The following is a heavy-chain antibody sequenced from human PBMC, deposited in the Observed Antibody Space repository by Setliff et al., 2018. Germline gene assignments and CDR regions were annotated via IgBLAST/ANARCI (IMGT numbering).Heavy chain of an antibody. J-gene: IGHJ6*03. CDR1: GATFSSYG. V-gene: IGHV1-69*05. CDR2: TIPMFGTT. CDR3: VREGVDSRSSTDYRYYMDV. D-gene: IGHD3-22*01. Sequence: GASVKVSCKASGATFSSYGISWVRQAPGQGLEWMGGTIPMFGTTEYAQKFRGRVTIITDESTSTAFMQLSSLRSEDTAVYYCVREGVDSRSSTDYRYYMDVWGKGTTVTVSS.